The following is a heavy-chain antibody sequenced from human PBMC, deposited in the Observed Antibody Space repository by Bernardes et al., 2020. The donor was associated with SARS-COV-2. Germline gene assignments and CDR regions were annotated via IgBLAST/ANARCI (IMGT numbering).Heavy chain of an antibody. J-gene: IGHJ2*01. CDR1: GGSIRSYY. CDR3: ARSPPAGSYRPWYFDL. Sequence: TLSLTCTVSGGSIRSYYWSWIRQSPGKGLEWIGYIYYSGSTNYNPSLKSRVIISVDTSKNQFSLRLNSVTAADTAVYYCARSPPAGSYRPWYFDLWGRGTLVTVSS. V-gene: IGHV4-59*01. D-gene: IGHD3-16*02. CDR2: IYYSGST.